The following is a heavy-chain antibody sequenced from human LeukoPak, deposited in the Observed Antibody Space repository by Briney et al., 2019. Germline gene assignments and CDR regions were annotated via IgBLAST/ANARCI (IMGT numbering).Heavy chain of an antibody. Sequence: GGSLRPSCAASGLTVSSSYTSWVRQAPGKGLEWVSIIYRGGATYYADSVKGRFTISRDNSKNTLYLQMNSLRAEDTAVYYCAKWGDYDILTGYYVPDYWGQGTLVTVSS. V-gene: IGHV3-53*01. J-gene: IGHJ4*02. CDR1: GLTVSSSY. CDR2: IYRGGAT. CDR3: AKWGDYDILTGYYVPDY. D-gene: IGHD3-9*01.